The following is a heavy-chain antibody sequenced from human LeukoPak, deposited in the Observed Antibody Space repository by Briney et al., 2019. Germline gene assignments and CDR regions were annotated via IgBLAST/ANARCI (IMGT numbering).Heavy chain of an antibody. CDR3: ARASTMIASSIDY. J-gene: IGHJ4*02. CDR2: IYHSGST. Sequence: HPSETLSLTCAVSGGSISSSNWWSWVRQPPGKGLEWIGEIYHSGSTNYNPSLKSRVTISVDKSKNQFSLKLSSVTAADTAVYYCARASTMIASSIDYWGQGTLVTVSS. V-gene: IGHV4-4*02. D-gene: IGHD3-22*01. CDR1: GGSISSSNW.